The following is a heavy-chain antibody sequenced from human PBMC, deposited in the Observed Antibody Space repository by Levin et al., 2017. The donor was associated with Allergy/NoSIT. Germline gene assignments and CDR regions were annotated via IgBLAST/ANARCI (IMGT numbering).Heavy chain of an antibody. CDR2: ISSSGSTI. D-gene: IGHD4-17*01. CDR3: AREGIRYGDYAGFDS. CDR1: GFTFGIYE. V-gene: IGHV3-48*03. J-gene: IGHJ4*02. Sequence: GESLKISCAASGFTFGIYEMNWVRQAPGKGLEWVSYISSSGSTIFYADSVQGRFTISRDNAKNSLYLQMNSLRAEDTAVYYCAREGIRYGDYAGFDSWGQGTLVTVSS.